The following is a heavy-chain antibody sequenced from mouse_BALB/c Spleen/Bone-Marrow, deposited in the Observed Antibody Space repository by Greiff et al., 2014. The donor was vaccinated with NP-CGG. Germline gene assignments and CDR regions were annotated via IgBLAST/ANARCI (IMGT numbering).Heavy chain of an antibody. J-gene: IGHJ1*01. CDR3: ARRKTTILTTFYWYFDV. V-gene: IGHV5-6-5*01. Sequence: DVHLVESGGGLVKPGGSLKLSCAASGFTFSGYAMSWVRQTPEKRLEWVASISSGGSTFYPDSVEGRFTISRDNARNILYLQMSSLRSEDTAMYYCARRKTTILTTFYWYFDVWGAGTTVTVSS. D-gene: IGHD2-5*01. CDR1: GFTFSGYA. CDR2: ISSGGST.